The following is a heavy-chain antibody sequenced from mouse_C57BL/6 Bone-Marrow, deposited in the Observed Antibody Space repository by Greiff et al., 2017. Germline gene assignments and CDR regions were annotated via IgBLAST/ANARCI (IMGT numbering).Heavy chain of an antibody. J-gene: IGHJ1*03. CDR3: ARDQIYYDGSSYGYFDV. Sequence: EVMLVEREGGLVQPGSSMKLSCTASGFTFSDYYMAWVRQVPEKGLEWVANINSDGSSTYYLDSLKSRFIISRDNAKNILYLQMSSLKSEDTATYYYARDQIYYDGSSYGYFDVWGTGTTVTVSS. CDR2: INSDGSST. CDR1: GFTFSDYY. D-gene: IGHD1-1*01. V-gene: IGHV5-16*01.